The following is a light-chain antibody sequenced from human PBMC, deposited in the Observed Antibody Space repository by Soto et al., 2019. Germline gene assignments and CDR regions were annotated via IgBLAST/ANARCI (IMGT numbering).Light chain of an antibody. Sequence: IQLNQSPASLSSSVGNIVTITCRASQSISSYLNWYQQKPGKAPKLLIYAASSLQSGVPSRFSGSGSGTDFTLTISSLQPEDFATYYCQQSYSTPTWPFGQGAKVAI. J-gene: IGKJ1*01. CDR3: QQSYSTPTWP. CDR1: QSISSY. CDR2: AAS. V-gene: IGKV1-39*01.